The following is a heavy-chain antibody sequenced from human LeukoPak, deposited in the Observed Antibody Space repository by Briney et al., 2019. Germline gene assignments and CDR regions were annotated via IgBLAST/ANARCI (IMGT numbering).Heavy chain of an antibody. CDR2: IIPILGIA. CDR3: AREPSSGPDTENYFDY. CDR1: GGTFSSYA. Sequence: SVKVSCKASGGTFSSYAISWVRQAPGQGLEWMGRIIPILGIANYAQKFQGRVTITADKSTSTAYMELSSLRSEDTAVYYCAREPSSGPDTENYFDYWGQGTLVTVSS. J-gene: IGHJ4*02. V-gene: IGHV1-69*04. D-gene: IGHD5-12*01.